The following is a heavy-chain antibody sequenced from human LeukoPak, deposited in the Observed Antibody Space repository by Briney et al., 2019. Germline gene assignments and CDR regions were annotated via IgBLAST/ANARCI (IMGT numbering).Heavy chain of an antibody. CDR3: ARDPTTYYGGSHTYYYMDV. Sequence: ASVKVSCKASGYTFTGYYMHWVRQAPGQGLEGMGWINPNSGGTNYAQKFQGRVTMTRDTSISTAYMELSRLRSDDTAVYYCARDPTTYYGGSHTYYYMDVWGKGTTVTVSS. J-gene: IGHJ6*03. V-gene: IGHV1-2*02. CDR2: INPNSGGT. CDR1: GYTFTGYY. D-gene: IGHD3-10*01.